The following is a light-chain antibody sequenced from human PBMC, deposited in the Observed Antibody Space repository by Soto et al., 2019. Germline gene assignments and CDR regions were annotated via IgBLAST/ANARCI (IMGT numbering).Light chain of an antibody. Sequence: EIVLTQSPGTLSLSPGEGATLSCRASQSVSSSYLAWYQQKPGQAPRLLIYGASNRATGIPDRFSGSGSGTDFTLTISRLEPEDFAVYYCHQYGTSPTTFGQGTRLEIQ. V-gene: IGKV3-20*01. CDR2: GAS. CDR3: HQYGTSPTT. CDR1: QSVSSSY. J-gene: IGKJ5*01.